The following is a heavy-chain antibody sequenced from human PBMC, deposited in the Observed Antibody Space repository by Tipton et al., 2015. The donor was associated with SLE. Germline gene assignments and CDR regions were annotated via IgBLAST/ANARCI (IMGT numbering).Heavy chain of an antibody. CDR2: MSWNSGRI. J-gene: IGHJ2*01. CDR3: AKGRIAAAGITWYFDL. V-gene: IGHV3-9*01. CDR1: GFTFDDYA. D-gene: IGHD6-13*01. Sequence: SLRLSCTASGFTFDDYAMHWVRQAPGKGLEWVSGMSWNSGRIGYADSVKGRFTISRDNAKNSLYLQMNSLRAEDTALYYCAKGRIAAAGITWYFDLWGRGTLVTVSS.